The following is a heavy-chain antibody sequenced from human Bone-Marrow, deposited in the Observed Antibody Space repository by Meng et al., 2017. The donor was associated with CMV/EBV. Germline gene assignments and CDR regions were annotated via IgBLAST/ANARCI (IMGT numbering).Heavy chain of an antibody. CDR1: GYAFTGYY. D-gene: IGHD6-19*01. CDR2: INPNSGGT. Sequence: SCKASGYAFTGYYMHWGRQAPGQGPEWMGWINPNSGGTNYAQRFQGRVTMTRDTSISTVYMEMSRLRSDDTAVYYCARVAGGWAFDYWGQGTLVTVSS. CDR3: ARVAGGWAFDY. V-gene: IGHV1-2*02. J-gene: IGHJ4*02.